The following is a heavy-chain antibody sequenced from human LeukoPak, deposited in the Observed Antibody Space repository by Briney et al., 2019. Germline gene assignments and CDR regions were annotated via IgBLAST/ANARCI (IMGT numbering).Heavy chain of an antibody. CDR3: ARGSGRITIFGVPY. Sequence: GGSLRLSCAASGFIFSNYDMNWVRQAPGKGLEWISYISSSNTTVYYADSAKGRFTISRDNAKNSLYLQMSSLRVEDTAVYYCARGSGRITIFGVPYWGQGTLVTVSS. CDR1: GFIFSNYD. V-gene: IGHV3-48*01. CDR2: ISSSNTTV. J-gene: IGHJ4*02. D-gene: IGHD3-3*01.